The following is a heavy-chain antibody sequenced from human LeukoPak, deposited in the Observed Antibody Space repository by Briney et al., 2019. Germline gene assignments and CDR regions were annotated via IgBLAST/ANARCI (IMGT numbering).Heavy chain of an antibody. J-gene: IGHJ5*02. CDR2: LYYSRGT. CDR3: ARRSNYYGSGSYSVGWFGP. Sequence: NPSETLSLTCTVSGASISSGTYYWAWIRQPPGKGLEWIGRLYYSRGTHYNPSLKSRVTISVDTSKNQFSLKLSSVTAADTAVYYCARRSNYYGSGSYSVGWFGPWGQGTLVTVSS. V-gene: IGHV4-39*01. D-gene: IGHD3-10*01. CDR1: GASISSGTYY.